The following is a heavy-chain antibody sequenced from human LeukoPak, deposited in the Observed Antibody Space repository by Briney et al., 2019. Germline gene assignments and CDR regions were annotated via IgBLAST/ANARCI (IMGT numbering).Heavy chain of an antibody. CDR3: VKHREDTAMVFDY. CDR2: ISSNGGST. CDR1: GFTFSSYA. J-gene: IGHJ4*02. Sequence: GGSLRLSCAASGFTFSSYAMHWVRQAPGKGLEYVSAISSNGGSTYYADSVKGRFTISRDNSKNTLYLQMRSLRAEATAVYYCVKHREDTAMVFDYWGAGELVTVSS. V-gene: IGHV3-64D*06. D-gene: IGHD5-18*01.